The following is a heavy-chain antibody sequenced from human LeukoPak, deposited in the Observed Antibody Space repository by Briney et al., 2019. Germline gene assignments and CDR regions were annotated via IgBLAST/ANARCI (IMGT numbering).Heavy chain of an antibody. J-gene: IGHJ4*02. D-gene: IGHD5-18*01. V-gene: IGHV4-38-2*02. Sequence: SETLSLTCTVSGYSISSGYYWGWIRQPPGKGLEWIGSIYHSGSTYYNPALKSRVSMSVDTSKNQFFLKLSSVTAADTAVYYCASSVDTAIVGGYWGQGTLVTVSS. CDR1: GYSISSGYY. CDR3: ASSVDTAIVGGY. CDR2: IYHSGST.